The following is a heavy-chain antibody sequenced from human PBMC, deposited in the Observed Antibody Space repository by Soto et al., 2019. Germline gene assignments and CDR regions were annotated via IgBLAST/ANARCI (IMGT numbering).Heavy chain of an antibody. D-gene: IGHD6-13*01. J-gene: IGHJ5*02. V-gene: IGHV1-18*01. CDR3: ARECGPYSSSWYRDNWFDP. CDR2: ISAYNGNT. Sequence: QVQLVQSGAEVKKPGASVKVSCKASGYTFTSYGISWVRQAPGQGLEWMGWISAYNGNTNYAQKLQGRVTMTTDTSPSTAYMELRSLRSDDTAVYYCARECGPYSSSWYRDNWFDPWGQGTLVTVSS. CDR1: GYTFTSYG.